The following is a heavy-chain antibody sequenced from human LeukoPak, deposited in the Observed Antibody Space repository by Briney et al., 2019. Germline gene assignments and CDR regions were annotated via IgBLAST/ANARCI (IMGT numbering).Heavy chain of an antibody. Sequence: GGSLRLSCAASGFTFSSYAMHWVRQAPGKGLEWVAVISYDGSNKYYADSVKGRFTISRDNSKNTLYLQMNSLRAEDTAVYYCATEFGYWGQGTLVTASS. CDR3: ATEFGY. CDR2: ISYDGSNK. J-gene: IGHJ4*02. CDR1: GFTFSSYA. V-gene: IGHV3-30*04.